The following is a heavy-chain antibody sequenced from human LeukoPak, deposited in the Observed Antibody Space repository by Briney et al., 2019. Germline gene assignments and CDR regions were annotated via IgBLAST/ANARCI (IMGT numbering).Heavy chain of an antibody. Sequence: GGSLRLSCAASGFTFSSYAMHWVRQAPGKGLEWVAVISYDGSNKYYADSVKGRFTISRDNSKNTLYLQMYSLRAEDTAVYYCARDWGLLDYWGQGTLVTVSS. D-gene: IGHD3-10*01. CDR1: GFTFSSYA. CDR2: ISYDGSNK. CDR3: ARDWGLLDY. J-gene: IGHJ4*02. V-gene: IGHV3-30-3*01.